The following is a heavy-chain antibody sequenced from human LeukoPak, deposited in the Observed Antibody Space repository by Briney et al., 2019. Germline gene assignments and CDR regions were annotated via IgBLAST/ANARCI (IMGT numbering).Heavy chain of an antibody. D-gene: IGHD5-24*01. CDR2: IGSSGGIT. CDR1: GFNFITAA. CDR3: VKDIQLST. V-gene: IGHV3-23*01. Sequence: GGSLRLSCAASGFNFITAAMTWVRQAPGKGLEWVSLIGSSGGITYYADSVKGRFTISRANSNHTLSLQMNSLRVEDTAIYYCVKDIQLSTWGLGTMVTVSS. J-gene: IGHJ3*01.